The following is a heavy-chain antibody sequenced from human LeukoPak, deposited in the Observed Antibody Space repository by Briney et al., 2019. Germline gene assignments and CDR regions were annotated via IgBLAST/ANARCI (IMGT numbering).Heavy chain of an antibody. CDR1: GFTFSRYW. CDR2: INQDGSEK. Sequence: GGSLRLSCAASGFTFSRYWMGWVRQAPGKGLEWVANINQDGSEKYYVDSVKGRFTISRDNAKNSLYLQMSSLRAEDTAVFYCARLLVYNSGGEAFDYWGQGTLVTVSS. J-gene: IGHJ4*02. D-gene: IGHD3-10*01. CDR3: ARLLVYNSGGEAFDY. V-gene: IGHV3-7*01.